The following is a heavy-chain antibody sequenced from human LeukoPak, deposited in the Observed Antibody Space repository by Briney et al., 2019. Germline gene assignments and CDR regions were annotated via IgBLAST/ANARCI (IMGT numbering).Heavy chain of an antibody. V-gene: IGHV1-18*01. D-gene: IGHD3-16*01. CDR1: GYTFTTYE. J-gene: IGHJ4*02. CDR3: ARNHLGLGL. Sequence: GASVKVSCKASGYTFTTYEIIWVRQARGQGLDWMGWINTRNGNANYAHQLQGRVTMTTDTSPSTSYMELASLRFDDTAIYYCARNHLGLGLWGQGTLVTVSS. CDR2: INTRNGNA.